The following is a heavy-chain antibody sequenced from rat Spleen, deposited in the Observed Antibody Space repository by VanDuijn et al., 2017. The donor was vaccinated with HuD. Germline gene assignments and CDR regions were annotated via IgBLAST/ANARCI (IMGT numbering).Heavy chain of an antibody. CDR3: ARPTTGIPLNY. Sequence: EVQLVESGGGLVQPGRSLKLSCAASGFTFSDYGMAWVRQAPKKGLEWVANIIYDGTNAYYRDSVRGRFTVSRDNAKNTQYLQMDSLRSEDTATYYCARPTTGIPLNYWGQGVMVTVSS. V-gene: IGHV5-17*01. CDR1: GFTFSDYG. J-gene: IGHJ2*01. D-gene: IGHD1-9*01. CDR2: IIYDGTNA.